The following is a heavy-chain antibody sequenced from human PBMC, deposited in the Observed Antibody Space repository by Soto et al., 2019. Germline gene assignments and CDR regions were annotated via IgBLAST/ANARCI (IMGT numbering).Heavy chain of an antibody. J-gene: IGHJ6*02. V-gene: IGHV3-11*06. CDR2: ISGSGAYT. CDR3: ARSSGWRHVVGYKYGLDV. Sequence: QVQLVESGGGLVKPGGSLRLSCTGSGFIFSDYMTWIRQAPGMGLEWVSYISGSGAYTKYADSVRGRFTISRDNAKNSLWLQINSLRAEDTAVYYCARSSGWRHVVGYKYGLDVWGQGTTVIVSS. D-gene: IGHD5-18*01. CDR1: GFIFSDY.